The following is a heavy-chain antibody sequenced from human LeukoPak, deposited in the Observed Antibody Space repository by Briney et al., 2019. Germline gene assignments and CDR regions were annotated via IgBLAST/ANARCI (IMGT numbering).Heavy chain of an antibody. CDR3: ATDRLGYCSSTSCYFDY. CDR1: GYTLTELS. D-gene: IGHD2-2*01. CDR2: FDPEDGET. Sequence: ASVKVSCKVSGYTLTELSMHWVRQAPGKGLEWMGGFDPEDGETIYAQKFQGRVTMTEDTSTDTAYMELSSLRSEDPAVYYCATDRLGYCSSTSCYFDYWGQGTLVTVSS. V-gene: IGHV1-24*01. J-gene: IGHJ4*02.